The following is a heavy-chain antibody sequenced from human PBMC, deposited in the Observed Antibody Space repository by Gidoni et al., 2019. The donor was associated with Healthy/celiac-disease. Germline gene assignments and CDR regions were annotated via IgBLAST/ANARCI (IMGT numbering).Heavy chain of an antibody. D-gene: IGHD3-22*01. Sequence: EVQLVESGGGLVKPGGSLRLSCAASGFTFSYYNMNWVRQAPGKGLEWVSSISSDSSYIYYADSVKGRFTISRDNAKNSLFLQMNSLRAEDAAVYYCARVMYYDKSGFAFWGQGTLVTVSS. CDR3: ARVMYYDKSGFAF. CDR1: GFTFSYYN. V-gene: IGHV3-21*02. CDR2: ISSDSSYI. J-gene: IGHJ4*02.